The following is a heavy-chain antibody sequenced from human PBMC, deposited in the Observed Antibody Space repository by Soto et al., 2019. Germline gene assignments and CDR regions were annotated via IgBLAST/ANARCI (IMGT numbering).Heavy chain of an antibody. D-gene: IGHD4-17*01. V-gene: IGHV3-23*01. CDR2: ISGSGGST. Sequence: GGSLRLPCPASVFTFSSYAISWVRHAPGKGLEWGAAISGSGGSTYYADSVKGRFTISRDNPKNTLYLQMNSLRAEDTAVYYSAKEPLSLDCGDYSSPYYYYYYMDVWGKGTTVTVSS. J-gene: IGHJ6*03. CDR3: AKEPLSLDCGDYSSPYYYYYYMDV. CDR1: VFTFSSYA.